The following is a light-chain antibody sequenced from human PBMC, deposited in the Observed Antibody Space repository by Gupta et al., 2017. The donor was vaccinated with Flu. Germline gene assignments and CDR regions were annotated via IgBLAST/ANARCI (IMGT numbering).Light chain of an antibody. CDR2: AAS. J-gene: IGKJ4*01. CDR1: QSISSY. CDR3: QQSYSTLLGVT. V-gene: IGKV1-39*01. Sequence: DIQMTQSPSSLSASVGDRVTITCRASQSISSYLNWYQQKPGKAPKLLIYAASSLQSGVPSMFSGSGSGTDFTLTISSLQPEDFATYYCQQSYSTLLGVTFGGGTKVEIK.